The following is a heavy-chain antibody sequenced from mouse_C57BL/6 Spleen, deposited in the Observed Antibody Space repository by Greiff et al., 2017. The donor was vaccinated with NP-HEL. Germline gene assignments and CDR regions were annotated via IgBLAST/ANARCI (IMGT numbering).Heavy chain of an antibody. J-gene: IGHJ4*01. Sequence: VQLQQSGPELVKPGASVKISCKASGYTFTDYYMNWVKQSHGKSLEWIGDINPNNGGTSYNQKFKGKATLTVDKSSSTAYMELRSLTSEDSAVYYCARRTRIYYYGSSYVEYAMDYWGQGTSVTVSS. V-gene: IGHV1-26*01. CDR1: GYTFTDYY. CDR3: ARRTRIYYYGSSYVEYAMDY. CDR2: INPNNGGT. D-gene: IGHD1-1*01.